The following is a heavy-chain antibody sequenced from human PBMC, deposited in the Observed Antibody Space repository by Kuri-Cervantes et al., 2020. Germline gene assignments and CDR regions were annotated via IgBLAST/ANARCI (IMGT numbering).Heavy chain of an antibody. CDR2: IYTSGST. CDR1: GGSISSYY. J-gene: IGHJ3*02. V-gene: IGHV4-4*07. CDR3: ARGPYYYDSSGYPTSHAFDI. D-gene: IGHD3-22*01. Sequence: SETLSLTCTVSGGSISSYYWSWIRQPAGKGLEWIGRIYTSGSTNYNPSLKSRVTISVDTSKNQFSLKLSSVTAADTAVYYCARGPYYYDSSGYPTSHAFDIWGQGTMVTVSS.